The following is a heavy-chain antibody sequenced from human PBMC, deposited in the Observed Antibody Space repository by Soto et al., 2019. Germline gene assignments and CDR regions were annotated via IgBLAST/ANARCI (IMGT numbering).Heavy chain of an antibody. Sequence: SETLSLTCAVYGGSFSDYYWSWIRQPPGKGLEWFGEIIHTGSTNYNPSLKSRVTMSVDTSKSQFSLKLSSVTAADTAVYYCAIGTLRPTHYGMDVWGPGSKVPGAS. CDR2: IIHTGST. CDR1: GGSFSDYY. V-gene: IGHV4-34*01. J-gene: IGHJ6*02. CDR3: AIGTLRPTHYGMDV.